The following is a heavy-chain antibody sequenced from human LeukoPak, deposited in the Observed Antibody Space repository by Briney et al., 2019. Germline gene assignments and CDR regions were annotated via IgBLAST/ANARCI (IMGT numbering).Heavy chain of an antibody. V-gene: IGHV3-11*04. CDR1: GFTFSDYY. D-gene: IGHD6-13*01. J-gene: IGHJ4*02. CDR2: ISCSGSTI. CDR3: AAAAGRGGVLNY. Sequence: GGSLRLSYAASGFTFSDYYMSWIRQALGKGLEWVSYISCSGSTIYYADSVKGRFTISRDNAKNSLYLQMNSLRAEDTAVYYCAAAAGRGGVLNYWGQGTLVTVSS.